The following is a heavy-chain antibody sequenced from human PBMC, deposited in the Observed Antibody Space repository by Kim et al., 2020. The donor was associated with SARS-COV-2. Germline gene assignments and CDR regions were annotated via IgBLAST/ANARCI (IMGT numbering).Heavy chain of an antibody. Sequence: SPSFKGQVTISADKSISTAYLQWSSLKASDTAMYYCARLNDGVLEGYFDYWGQGTLVTVSS. D-gene: IGHD3-16*01. V-gene: IGHV5-51*01. J-gene: IGHJ4*02. CDR3: ARLNDGVLEGYFDY.